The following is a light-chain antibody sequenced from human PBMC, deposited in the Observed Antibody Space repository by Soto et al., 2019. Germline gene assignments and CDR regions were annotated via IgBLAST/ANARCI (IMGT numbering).Light chain of an antibody. Sequence: DLQITLIPSTLSASVGDRVTINCRASQNVNDYLAWYQQNPGNSPKFLIYDASTLESGVPSRFSGGGSGTEFLPTSNRVPADYSATYYRQHSSSPRTFGQGTKVDNK. V-gene: IGKV1-5*01. CDR1: QNVNDY. CDR2: DAS. J-gene: IGKJ1*01. CDR3: QHSSSPRT.